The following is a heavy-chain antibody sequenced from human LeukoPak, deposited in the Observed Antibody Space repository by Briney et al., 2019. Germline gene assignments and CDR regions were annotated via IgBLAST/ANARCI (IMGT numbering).Heavy chain of an antibody. J-gene: IGHJ3*02. V-gene: IGHV3-23*01. CDR2: ISGSVGST. Sequence: GVSLRLSCAASGFTFSIYAMSWVRQAPGKGLEWVSAISGSVGSTYYADSGKGRFTISRDNSTNKLYLQINSLRAEDTAVYYCAKDSRSGWPVDAFDIWGEGTMVTVSS. D-gene: IGHD6-19*01. CDR3: AKDSRSGWPVDAFDI. CDR1: GFTFSIYA.